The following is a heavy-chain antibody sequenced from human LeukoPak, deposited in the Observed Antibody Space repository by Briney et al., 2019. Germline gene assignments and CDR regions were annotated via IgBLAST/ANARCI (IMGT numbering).Heavy chain of an antibody. V-gene: IGHV4-34*01. CDR1: GGSFSGYY. CDR3: ASVGDHYYFDY. CDR2: INHSGST. D-gene: IGHD4-17*01. J-gene: IGHJ4*02. Sequence: SETLSLTCAVYGGSFSGYYWSWIRQPPGKGLEWIGEINHSGSTDYNPSLKSRVTISVDTSKNQFSLKLSSVTAADTAVYYCASVGDHYYFDYWGQGTLVTVSS.